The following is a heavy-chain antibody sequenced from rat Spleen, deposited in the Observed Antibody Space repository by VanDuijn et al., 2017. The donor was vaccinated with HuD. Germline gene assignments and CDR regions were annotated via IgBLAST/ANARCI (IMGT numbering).Heavy chain of an antibody. Sequence: EVQLVESGGGLVQPGRSLKLSCAASGFTFSNYDMAWVRQAPTKGLEWVASISPSGGSTHYADSVEGRFTISRDNAENTVYLQMNSLRSEDTATYYCTTGVYWGQGVMVTVSS. V-gene: IGHV5-27*01. CDR3: TTGVY. J-gene: IGHJ2*01. CDR1: GFTFSNYD. CDR2: ISPSGGST.